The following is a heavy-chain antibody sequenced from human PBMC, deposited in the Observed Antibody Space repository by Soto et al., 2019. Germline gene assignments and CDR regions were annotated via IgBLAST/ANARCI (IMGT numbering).Heavy chain of an antibody. J-gene: IGHJ4*02. D-gene: IGHD6-19*01. V-gene: IGHV3-23*01. CDR3: ATRAKFGGCLDY. CDR2: ISGSGGST. CDR1: GFTFSSYA. Sequence: EVQLLESGGGLVQPGGSLRLSCAASGFTFSSYAMSWVRQAPGKGLEWVSAISGSGGSTYYADSVKGRFTISRDNSNNTLYLQMNSLRAEDTAVYYCATRAKFGGCLDYWGQGTLVTVSS.